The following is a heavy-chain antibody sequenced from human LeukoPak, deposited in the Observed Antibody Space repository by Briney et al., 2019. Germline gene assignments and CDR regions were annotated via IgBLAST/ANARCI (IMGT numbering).Heavy chain of an antibody. CDR3: TRGDTTGYAT. J-gene: IGHJ5*02. D-gene: IGHD3-9*01. CDR2: LVTMFGTP. V-gene: IGHV1-69*13. Sequence: SVKVSCKILEGSFSRNALTWVRQTSGQGLEWMGGLVTMFGTPRYAQKFQGRLTTSVDGTIGYMELTGLTSEDTAVYYCTRGDTTGYATWGQGTRLTVSS. CDR1: EGSFSRNA.